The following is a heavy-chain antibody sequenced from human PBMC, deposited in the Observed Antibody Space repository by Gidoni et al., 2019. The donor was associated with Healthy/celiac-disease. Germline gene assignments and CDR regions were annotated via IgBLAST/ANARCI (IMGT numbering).Heavy chain of an antibody. V-gene: IGHV1-18*01. D-gene: IGHD2-21*02. CDR1: GYTFTSYG. CDR2: ISVYNGNT. Sequence: QVQLVPSGAEVKTPGASVKVSCKASGYTFTSYGISWVRQAPGQGLEGMGWISVYNGNTNYAQKLQGRVTMTTDTSTSKAYMELRSLRSDDTAVYYCAREARFGDWEFDPWGQGTLVTVSS. J-gene: IGHJ5*02. CDR3: AREARFGDWEFDP.